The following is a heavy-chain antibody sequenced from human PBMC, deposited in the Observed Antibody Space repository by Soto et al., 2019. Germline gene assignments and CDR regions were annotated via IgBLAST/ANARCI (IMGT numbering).Heavy chain of an antibody. CDR1: GGTFSSYA. Sequence: SVKVSCKASGGTFSSYAISWVRQAPGQGLEWMGGIIPIFGTANYAQKFQGRVTITADESTSTAYMELSSLRSEDTAVYYCARGRDTAMVYYYYYGMDVSGQGTMVTVSS. CDR3: ARGRDTAMVYYYYYGMDV. V-gene: IGHV1-69*13. D-gene: IGHD5-18*01. J-gene: IGHJ6*02. CDR2: IIPIFGTA.